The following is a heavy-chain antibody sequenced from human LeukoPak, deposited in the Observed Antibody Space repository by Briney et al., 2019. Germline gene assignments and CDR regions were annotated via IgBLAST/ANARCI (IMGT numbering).Heavy chain of an antibody. V-gene: IGHV3-43*01. J-gene: IGHJ4*02. Sequence: GGSLRLSCAVSGFTFAEYTMHWVRQAPGKGLEWVSLISWNGARIHYGDSVKGRFTISRDNSKNSLYLQMNSLRTEDTALYYCVNALVAASENVRGWYPMDYWGQGTLVTVSS. D-gene: IGHD6-19*01. CDR2: ISWNGARI. CDR3: VNALVAASENVRGWYPMDY. CDR1: GFTFAEYT.